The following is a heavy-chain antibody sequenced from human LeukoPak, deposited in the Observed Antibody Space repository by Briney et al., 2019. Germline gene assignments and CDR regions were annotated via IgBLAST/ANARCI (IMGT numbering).Heavy chain of an antibody. CDR1: GGPISSGSYY. Sequence: ASETLSLTCTVSGGPISSGSYYWSWIRQPAGKGLEWIGRIYTSGSTNYNPSLKSRVTISVDTSKNQFSLKLSSVTAADTAVYYCARDPGDYFDYWGQGTLVTVSS. V-gene: IGHV4-61*02. J-gene: IGHJ4*02. CDR2: IYTSGST. CDR3: ARDPGDYFDY.